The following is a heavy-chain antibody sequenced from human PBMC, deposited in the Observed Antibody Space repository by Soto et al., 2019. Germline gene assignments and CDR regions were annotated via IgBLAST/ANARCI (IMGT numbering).Heavy chain of an antibody. Sequence: EVQLLESGGGLVQPGGSLRLSCAASGFNFSSYVMSWGRQAPGKGLEWVAAISGSGGSTYYADSVKGRFTISRDNSKNTLYLQMNSLTAEDTAVYYCAKRSVGSSWYCDYWGQGTLVTVSS. CDR1: GFNFSSYV. CDR3: AKRSVGSSWYCDY. J-gene: IGHJ4*02. V-gene: IGHV3-23*01. D-gene: IGHD6-13*01. CDR2: ISGSGGST.